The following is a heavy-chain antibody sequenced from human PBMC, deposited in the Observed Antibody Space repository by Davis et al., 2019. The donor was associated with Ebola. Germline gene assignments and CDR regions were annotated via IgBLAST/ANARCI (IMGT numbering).Heavy chain of an antibody. Sequence: GESLKISCAASGFMFSTYAMTWVRQAPGKGLEWVSAISGSGGNTYYADSGKGRFTISRDNSKNTLDLQMNSLRPEDTAVYYCVKTRSNWWNDALEIWGRGTMVIVSS. CDR2: ISGSGGNT. J-gene: IGHJ3*02. V-gene: IGHV3-23*01. D-gene: IGHD2-8*02. CDR3: VKTRSNWWNDALEI. CDR1: GFMFSTYA.